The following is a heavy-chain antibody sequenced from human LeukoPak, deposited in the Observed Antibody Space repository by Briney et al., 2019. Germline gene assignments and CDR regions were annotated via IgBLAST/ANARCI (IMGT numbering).Heavy chain of an antibody. D-gene: IGHD6-13*01. Sequence: ASVKDSCKASGYTFTGYYMHWVRQAPGQGLEWMGWINPNSGGTNYAQKFQGWVTMTRDTSISTAYMELSRLRSDDTAVYYCARDSVSSSWSRPNGMDVWGQGTTVTVSS. V-gene: IGHV1-2*04. CDR1: GYTFTGYY. J-gene: IGHJ6*02. CDR3: ARDSVSSSWSRPNGMDV. CDR2: INPNSGGT.